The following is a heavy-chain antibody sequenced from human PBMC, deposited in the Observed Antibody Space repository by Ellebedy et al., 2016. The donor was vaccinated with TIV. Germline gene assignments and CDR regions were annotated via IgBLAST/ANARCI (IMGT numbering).Heavy chain of an antibody. CDR3: ARSTRRGGMDL. V-gene: IGHV5-51*01. J-gene: IGHJ6*02. Sequence: GESLKISCKGSGYSFTSYWIGWVRQMPGKGLEWMGIIYPGDSDTRYSPSFQGQVTISADKSSDTAFLQWGRLKASDTAMYYCARSTRRGGMDLWGQGTTVTVSS. CDR1: GYSFTSYW. D-gene: IGHD2-2*01. CDR2: IYPGDSDT.